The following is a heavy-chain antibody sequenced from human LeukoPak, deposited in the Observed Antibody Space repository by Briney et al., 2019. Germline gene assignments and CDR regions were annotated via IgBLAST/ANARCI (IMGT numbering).Heavy chain of an antibody. Sequence: SVKVSCKASGGTFSSYAISWVRQAPGQGLEWMGGIIPIFGTANYAQKFQGRVTITADESTSTAYMELSSLRSEDTAVYYCAREVEMARQFDYWGQGTLVTVSS. V-gene: IGHV1-69*13. J-gene: IGHJ4*02. CDR3: AREVEMARQFDY. D-gene: IGHD5-24*01. CDR1: GGTFSSYA. CDR2: IIPIFGTA.